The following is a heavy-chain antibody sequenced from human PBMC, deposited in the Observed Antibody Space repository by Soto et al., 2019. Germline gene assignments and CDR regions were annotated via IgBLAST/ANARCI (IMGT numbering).Heavy chain of an antibody. D-gene: IGHD3-22*01. J-gene: IGHJ4*02. Sequence: VQLLESGGGLVQPGGSLRLSCAASGFTFSSYAMNWVRQAPGKGLEWVSAISGSGGSTYYADSVKGRFTISRDNSKNTLYLQMSSLRAEDTAVYYCAKAVIPNRYYFDYWGQGTLVTVSS. V-gene: IGHV3-23*01. CDR2: ISGSGGST. CDR3: AKAVIPNRYYFDY. CDR1: GFTFSSYA.